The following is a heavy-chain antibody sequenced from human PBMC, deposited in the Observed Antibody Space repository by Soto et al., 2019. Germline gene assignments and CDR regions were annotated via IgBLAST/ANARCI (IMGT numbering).Heavy chain of an antibody. CDR2: ISYDGSNK. V-gene: IGHV3-30*18. CDR3: AKDRFRIAVAAPFDY. J-gene: IGHJ4*02. D-gene: IGHD6-19*01. Sequence: QVTLVESGGGVVQHGRSLRLSCAASGFTFSSYGMHWVRQAPGKGMEWVAVISYDGSNKYYADSVKGRFTISRDNSKNTLYLQMNSLRAEDTAVYYCAKDRFRIAVAAPFDYWGEGTLCTVSS. CDR1: GFTFSSYG.